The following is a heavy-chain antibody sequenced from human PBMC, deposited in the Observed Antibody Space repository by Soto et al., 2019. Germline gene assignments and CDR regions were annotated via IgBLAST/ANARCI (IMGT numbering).Heavy chain of an antibody. CDR3: SRDDSSGWGIYYYYYGMDV. D-gene: IGHD3-22*01. V-gene: IGHV3-30-3*01. J-gene: IGHJ6*02. CDR1: GFTFSSYA. Sequence: PGGSLRLSCAASGFTFSSYAMHWVRQAPGKGLEWVAVISYDGSNKYYAESVKGRFTISRDNSKNTLYLQMNSLRAEDTAVYYCSRDDSSGWGIYYYYYGMDVWGQGTTVTVSS. CDR2: ISYDGSNK.